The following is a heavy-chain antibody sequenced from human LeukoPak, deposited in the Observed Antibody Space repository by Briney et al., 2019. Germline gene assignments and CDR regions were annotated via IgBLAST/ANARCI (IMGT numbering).Heavy chain of an antibody. CDR2: INHSGST. D-gene: IGHD6-13*01. CDR1: GGSFSGYY. J-gene: IGHJ1*01. CDR3: ARHALAAAGVHQH. Sequence: SETLSLTCAVYGGSFSGYYWSWIRQPPGKGLEWIGEINHSGSTNYNPSLKSRVTISVDTSKNQFSLKLSSVTAADTAVYYCARHALAAAGVHQHWGQGTLVTVSS. V-gene: IGHV4-34*01.